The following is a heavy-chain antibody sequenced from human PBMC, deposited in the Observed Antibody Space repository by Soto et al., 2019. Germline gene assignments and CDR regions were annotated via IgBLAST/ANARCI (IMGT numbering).Heavy chain of an antibody. CDR2: ISAYNGNT. J-gene: IGHJ5*02. D-gene: IGHD6-6*01. CDR3: ARSVSYSSSSKNWFDP. Sequence: GASVKVSCKASGYTFTSYGISWVRQAPGQGLEWMGWISAYNGNTNYAQKLQGRVTMTTDTSTSTAYMELRSLRSDDTAVYYCARSVSYSSSSKNWFDPWGQGTLVTGSS. V-gene: IGHV1-18*01. CDR1: GYTFTSYG.